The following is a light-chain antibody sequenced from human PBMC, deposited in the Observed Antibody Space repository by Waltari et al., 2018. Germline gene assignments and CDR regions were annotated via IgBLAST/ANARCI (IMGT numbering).Light chain of an antibody. CDR3: ATWDESLNGV. CDR2: ENN. Sequence: QSVLTQPPSVSAAPGQKVTISCSGSTSTIGSNYVSWYQHLPGTVPKLLIYENNGRPPGIPDRFSGSKSGTSATLEIAGLQTGDEGEYYCATWDESLNGVFGPGTKVTVL. V-gene: IGLV1-51*02. J-gene: IGLJ1*01. CDR1: TSTIGSNY.